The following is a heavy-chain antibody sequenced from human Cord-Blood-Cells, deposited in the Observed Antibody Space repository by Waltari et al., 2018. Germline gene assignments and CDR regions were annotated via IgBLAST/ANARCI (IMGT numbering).Heavy chain of an antibody. J-gene: IGHJ3*02. Sequence: QVQLVQYGAEGKKPGSSVKVACKPYGGTFSSYAICWFRKATGQGLEWMGGIIPIFGTANYAQKFQGRVTITADESTSTAYMELSSLRSEDTAVYYCASGYCTNGVCYDASDIWGQGTMVTVSS. V-gene: IGHV1-69*01. CDR2: IIPIFGTA. CDR1: GGTFSSYA. D-gene: IGHD2-8*01. CDR3: ASGYCTNGVCYDASDI.